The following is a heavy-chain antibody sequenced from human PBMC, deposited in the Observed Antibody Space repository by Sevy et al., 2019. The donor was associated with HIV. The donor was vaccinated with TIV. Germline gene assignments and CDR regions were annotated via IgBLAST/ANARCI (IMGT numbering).Heavy chain of an antibody. CDR3: ARHSFKHGYRPHYFDY. V-gene: IGHV4-39*01. CDR2: IYHSGST. D-gene: IGHD5-18*01. Sequence: SETLSLTCSVSGGSITSKNYFWAWIRQSPGKGLEWIGSIYHSGSTYHSPSLQSRVGISVDTSRRHFSLKLSAVTATDTAVYYMARHSFKHGYRPHYFDYWSQGTLVTVSS. J-gene: IGHJ4*02. CDR1: GGSITSKNYF.